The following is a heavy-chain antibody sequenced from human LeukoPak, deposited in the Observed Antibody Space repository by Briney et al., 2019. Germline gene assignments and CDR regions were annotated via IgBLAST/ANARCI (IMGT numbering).Heavy chain of an antibody. Sequence: GGSLRLSCAASGFTFSSYGMHWVRQAPGKGLEWVAVISYDGSNKYYADSVKGRFTISRDNSKNTLYLQMNSLRAEDTAVYYCANSIAAAGTRYFDYWGQGTLVTVSS. V-gene: IGHV3-30*18. D-gene: IGHD6-13*01. CDR2: ISYDGSNK. J-gene: IGHJ4*02. CDR1: GFTFSSYG. CDR3: ANSIAAAGTRYFDY.